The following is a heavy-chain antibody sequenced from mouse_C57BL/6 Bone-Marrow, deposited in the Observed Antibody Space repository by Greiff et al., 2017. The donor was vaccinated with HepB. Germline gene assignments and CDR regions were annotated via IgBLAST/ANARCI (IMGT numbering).Heavy chain of an antibody. J-gene: IGHJ1*03. D-gene: IGHD1-1*01. CDR1: GFTFSDYG. CDR2: ISSGSSTI. Sequence: EVKLVESGGGLVKPGGSLKLSCAASGFTFSDYGMHWVRQAPEKGLEWVAYISSGSSTIYYADTVKGRFTISRDNAKNTLFLQMTSLRSEDTAMYYCAKPYYGSSYGYVDVWGTGTTVTVSS. CDR3: AKPYYGSSYGYVDV. V-gene: IGHV5-17*01.